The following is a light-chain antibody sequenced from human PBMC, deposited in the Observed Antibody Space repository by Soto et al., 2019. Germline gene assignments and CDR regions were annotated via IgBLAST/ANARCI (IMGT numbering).Light chain of an antibody. J-gene: IGLJ3*02. V-gene: IGLV2-23*01. CDR1: SSDVGTYKL. CDR2: EDS. CDR3: CSYAGSSTWV. Sequence: QSVLTQPASVSGSPGQSITISCTGTSSDVGTYKLVSWYQHHPGKAPKLMIYEDSKRPSGVSKRFSASKSGNTASLTISGLQAEDEADYYCCSYAGSSTWVFGGGTKLTVL.